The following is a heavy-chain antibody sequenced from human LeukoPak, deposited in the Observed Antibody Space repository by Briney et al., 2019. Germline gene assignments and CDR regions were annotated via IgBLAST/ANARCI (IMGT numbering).Heavy chain of an antibody. V-gene: IGHV4-59*01. Sequence: SETLSLTCTVSGGSISSYYWSWIRQPPGKGLEWIGYIYYSGSTNYNPSLKSRVTISVDTSKNQFSLKLSSVTAVDAVVYYCARETYYYDSSGYTEYYFDYWGQGTLVTVSS. J-gene: IGHJ4*02. D-gene: IGHD3-22*01. CDR2: IYYSGST. CDR3: ARETYYYDSSGYTEYYFDY. CDR1: GGSISSYY.